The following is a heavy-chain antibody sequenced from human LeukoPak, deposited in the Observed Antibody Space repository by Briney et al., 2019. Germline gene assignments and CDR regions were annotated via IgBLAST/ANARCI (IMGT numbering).Heavy chain of an antibody. D-gene: IGHD4-17*01. J-gene: IGHJ5*02. V-gene: IGHV3-21*01. CDR2: ISSSSSYI. CDR3: ARGLYDYDLGYNWFDP. Sequence: GGSLRLSCAASGFTFSSYSMNWVRQAPGKRLEWVSSISSSSSYIYYADSVKGRFTISRDNAKNSLYLQMNSLRAEDTAVYYCARGLYDYDLGYNWFDPWGQGTLVTVSS. CDR1: GFTFSSYS.